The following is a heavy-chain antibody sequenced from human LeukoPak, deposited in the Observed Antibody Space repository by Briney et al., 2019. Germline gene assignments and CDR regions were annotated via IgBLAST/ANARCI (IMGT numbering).Heavy chain of an antibody. V-gene: IGHV3-53*01. CDR2: IYSGGNT. Sequence: SGGPLRLSRAASGFTVSNNYMSWVRQAPGKGLEWVSVIYSGGNTYYADSVKGRFTISRDNSKNTLYLQMNSLRAEDTAVYYCARFDEQQMYFQHWGQGTLVTVSS. D-gene: IGHD6-13*01. CDR1: GFTVSNNY. CDR3: ARFDEQQMYFQH. J-gene: IGHJ1*01.